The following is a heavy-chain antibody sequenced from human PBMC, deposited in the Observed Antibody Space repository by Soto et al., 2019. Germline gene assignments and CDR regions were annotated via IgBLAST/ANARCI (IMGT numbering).Heavy chain of an antibody. CDR3: ARVIAVTRFCFAY. Sequence: PGGSLRLSCAASGFTLRNYAMGWVRQTPGKGLEWVSTITGGGGSIYYADSVKGRLTISRDNSKNTLYLQMNSLRAEDSAVYYCARVIAVTRFCFAYWGQGTLVTVSS. V-gene: IGHV3-23*01. CDR1: GFTLRNYA. J-gene: IGHJ4*02. D-gene: IGHD6-19*01. CDR2: ITGGGGSI.